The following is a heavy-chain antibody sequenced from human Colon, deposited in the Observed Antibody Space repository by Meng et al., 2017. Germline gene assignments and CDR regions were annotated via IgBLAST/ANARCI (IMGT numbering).Heavy chain of an antibody. D-gene: IGHD2-2*01. CDR2: ISSSSRYI. Sequence: EVQLVESGGGLVKPGGSLRLSCVASGFNFSSYSINWVRQAPGKGLEWVSTISSSSRYIYYADSVKGRFTVSRDNGKSSLYLQMNSLRAEDTAVYYCAREWIVPAGFGPWGQGTLVTVSS. CDR1: GFNFSSYS. V-gene: IGHV3-21*01. J-gene: IGHJ5*02. CDR3: AREWIVPAGFGP.